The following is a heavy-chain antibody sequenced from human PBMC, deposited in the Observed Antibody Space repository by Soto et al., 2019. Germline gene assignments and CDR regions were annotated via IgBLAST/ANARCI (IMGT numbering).Heavy chain of an antibody. J-gene: IGHJ6*02. CDR1: GYTFTSYA. CDR3: ASEVYYYGSGRGYHYGMPV. Sequence: GASVKVSCKASGYTFTSYAMHWVRQAPGQRLEWMGWINAGNGNTKYSQKFQGRVTITRDTSASTAYMELSSLRSEDTAVYYCASEVYYYGSGRGYHYGMPVCGQGTTVTVSS. V-gene: IGHV1-3*01. D-gene: IGHD3-10*01. CDR2: INAGNGNT.